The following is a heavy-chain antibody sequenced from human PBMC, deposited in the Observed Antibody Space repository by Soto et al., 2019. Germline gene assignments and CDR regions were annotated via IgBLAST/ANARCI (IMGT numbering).Heavy chain of an antibody. CDR1: GYSFTTYW. J-gene: IGHJ4*02. CDR3: ARLPWDMIVGPPRPQFDY. V-gene: IGHV5-51*03. D-gene: IGHD3-22*01. Sequence: EVQLVQSGTEVTKPGESLKISCKAAGYSFTTYWIAWVRQTPGKGLEWMGVIYPGDSDTRYSPSFQGQVTISADNSTTTAYLQWSSLKASDTAMYYCARLPWDMIVGPPRPQFDYWGQGTLVTVSS. CDR2: IYPGDSDT.